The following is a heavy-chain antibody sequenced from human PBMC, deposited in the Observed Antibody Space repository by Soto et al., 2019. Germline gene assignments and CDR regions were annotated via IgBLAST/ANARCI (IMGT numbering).Heavy chain of an antibody. CDR1: GFTFSSYA. J-gene: IGHJ4*02. D-gene: IGHD3-3*01. Sequence: GGSLRLSCAASGFTFSSYAMSWVRQAPGKGLEWVSAISGSGGSTYYADSVKGRFTISRDNSKNTLYLQMNSLRAEDTAVYYCAKDPDYDFWSGYYPNDYWGQGTLVTVSS. CDR3: AKDPDYDFWSGYYPNDY. V-gene: IGHV3-23*01. CDR2: ISGSGGST.